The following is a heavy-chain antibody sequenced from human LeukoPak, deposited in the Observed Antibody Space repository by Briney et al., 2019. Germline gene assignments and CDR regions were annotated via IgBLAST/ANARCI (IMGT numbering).Heavy chain of an antibody. V-gene: IGHV4-30-4*01. CDR3: ASTAGDTDFDY. J-gene: IGHJ4*02. Sequence: PSETLSLTCTVSGGSISSGDYYWSWIRQPPGKGLEWIGYIYYSGSTYYNPSLKSRVTISVDTSKNQFSLKLSSVTAADTAVYYCASTAGDTDFDYWGQGTLVTVSS. CDR1: GGSISSGDYY. D-gene: IGHD7-27*01. CDR2: IYYSGST.